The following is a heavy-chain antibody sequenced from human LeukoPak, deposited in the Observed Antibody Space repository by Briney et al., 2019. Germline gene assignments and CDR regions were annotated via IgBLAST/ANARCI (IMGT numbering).Heavy chain of an antibody. CDR2: INHSGYT. CDR3: TRMTTGHDY. D-gene: IGHD4-17*01. J-gene: IGHJ4*02. CDR1: GVSFNDYY. V-gene: IGHV4-34*01. Sequence: SETLSLTCAVSGVSFNDYYWSWVRQTPGKGLEWIGEINHSGYTNDSPSLKGRVTLSIDTSRKQFSLNLRSVTVADTGIYYCTRMTTGHDYWGQGTLVTVSS.